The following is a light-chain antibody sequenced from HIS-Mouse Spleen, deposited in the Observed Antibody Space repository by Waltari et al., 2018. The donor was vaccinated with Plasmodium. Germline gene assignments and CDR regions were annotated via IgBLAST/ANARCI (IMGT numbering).Light chain of an antibody. V-gene: IGLV3-10*01. Sequence: SYELTQPPSVSVSPGQTARITCSGDALPKKYAYWYQQKSGQAPVLGISEASKRPSWIPVGVSGFRSGTRATLTSSGAQVGDEADYYCYSTDSSGNHRVFGGGTKLTVL. CDR2: EAS. CDR3: YSTDSSGNHRV. CDR1: ALPKKY. J-gene: IGLJ3*02.